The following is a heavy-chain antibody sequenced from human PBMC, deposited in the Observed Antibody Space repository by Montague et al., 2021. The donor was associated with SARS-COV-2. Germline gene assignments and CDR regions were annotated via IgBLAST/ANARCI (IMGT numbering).Heavy chain of an antibody. CDR1: GGSFSGYY. J-gene: IGHJ6*02. V-gene: IGHV4-34*01. Sequence: SETLSLTCAVYGGSFSGYYRSWIRQPPGKGLEWIGEINHSGSTNYNPSLKSRVTISVDTSKNLFSLKLSSVTAADTAVYYCARENILNGWGGMDVWGQGTTVTVSS. CDR3: ARENILNGWGGMDV. CDR2: INHSGST. D-gene: IGHD3-9*01.